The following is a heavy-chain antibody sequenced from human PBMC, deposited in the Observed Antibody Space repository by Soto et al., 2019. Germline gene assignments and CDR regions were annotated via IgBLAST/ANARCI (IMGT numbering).Heavy chain of an antibody. Sequence: SETLSLTCTVSGGSISSSSYYWGWIRQPPGKGLEWIGSIYYSGSTYYNPSLKSRVTISVDTSKNQFSLKLSSVTAADTAVYYCARPTGYSSGWYDYWGQGTLVTVSS. CDR1: GGSISSSSYY. D-gene: IGHD6-19*01. J-gene: IGHJ4*02. CDR2: IYYSGST. V-gene: IGHV4-39*01. CDR3: ARPTGYSSGWYDY.